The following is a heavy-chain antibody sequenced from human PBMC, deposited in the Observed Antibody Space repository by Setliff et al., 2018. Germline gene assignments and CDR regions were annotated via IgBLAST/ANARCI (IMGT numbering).Heavy chain of an antibody. CDR3: TSTPRGGINITTRAGAFDS. J-gene: IGHJ4*02. CDR1: GASISSNY. CDR2: IYYNGTT. D-gene: IGHD6-6*01. Sequence: SETLSLTCSVSGASISSNYWSWVRQSPGKGLEWIGYIYYNGTTRYSPSLKSRVTISVDTSKNQFSLRLTSVTAADTAVYYCTSTPRGGINITTRAGAFDSWGQGTLVTV. V-gene: IGHV4-59*01.